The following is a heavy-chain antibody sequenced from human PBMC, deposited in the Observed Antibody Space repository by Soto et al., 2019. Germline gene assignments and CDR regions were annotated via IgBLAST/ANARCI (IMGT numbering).Heavy chain of an antibody. V-gene: IGHV4-39*01. CDR3: ARNLYYDYVWGSYRYLYYFDY. D-gene: IGHD3-16*02. CDR1: GGSISSSSYY. J-gene: IGHJ4*02. Sequence: ASETLSLTCTVSGGSISSSSYYWGWIRQPPGKGLEWIGSIYYSGSTYYNPSLKSRVTISVDTSKNQFSLKLSSVTAADTAVYYCARNLYYDYVWGSYRYLYYFDYWGQGPLVTVSP. CDR2: IYYSGST.